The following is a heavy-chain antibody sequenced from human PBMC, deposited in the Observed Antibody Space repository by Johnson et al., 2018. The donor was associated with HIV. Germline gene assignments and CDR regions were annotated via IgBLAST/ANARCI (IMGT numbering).Heavy chain of an antibody. V-gene: IGHV3-30*03. CDR3: ARVGAVAGLYSI. J-gene: IGHJ3*02. D-gene: IGHD6-19*01. CDR2: ISYDAGNK. CDR1: EFTFSNYG. Sequence: QLVESGGGVVQPGRSLRLSCAASEFTFSNYGMHWVRQAPGQGLEWVAVISYDAGNKYYADSVKGRFTISRDNSKNTLYLQMNSLRAEDTALYYCARVGAVAGLYSIWGQGTMVTVSS.